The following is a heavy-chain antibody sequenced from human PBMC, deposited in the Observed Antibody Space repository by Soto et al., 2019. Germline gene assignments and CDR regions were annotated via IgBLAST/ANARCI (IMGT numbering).Heavy chain of an antibody. CDR2: ISGSSSYI. Sequence: EVQLVESGGGLVKPGGSLRLSCAASGFTFSSYSMNWVRQAPGKGLEWVSSISGSSSYIYYADSVKGRFTISRDNAKNSLYLQMNSLRAEDTAVYYCANGDGYCGGDCPQRSYYYGMDVWGQGTTVTVSS. CDR3: ANGDGYCGGDCPQRSYYYGMDV. CDR1: GFTFSSYS. J-gene: IGHJ6*02. D-gene: IGHD2-21*02. V-gene: IGHV3-21*01.